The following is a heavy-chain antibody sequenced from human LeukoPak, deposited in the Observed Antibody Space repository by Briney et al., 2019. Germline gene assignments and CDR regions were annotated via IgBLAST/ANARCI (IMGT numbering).Heavy chain of an antibody. CDR3: AKSRDGCRPYYFDF. V-gene: IGHV3-23*01. D-gene: IGHD5-24*01. CDR1: GXTFNNYV. Sequence: GGSLRLSCAASGXTFNNYVMSWVRQAPGKGLEWVSSISGGGGSTYSADSVKGRFTISRDNSKNTLYLQLNSLRAEDTAVYYCAKSRDGCRPYYFDFWGQGTLATVSS. CDR2: ISGGGGST. J-gene: IGHJ4*02.